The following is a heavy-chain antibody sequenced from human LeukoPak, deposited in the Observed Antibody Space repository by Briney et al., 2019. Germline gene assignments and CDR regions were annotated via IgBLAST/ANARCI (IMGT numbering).Heavy chain of an antibody. Sequence: SVKVSCKASGGTFSSYAITWVRQAPGQGLEWMGGIIPIFTTANYAQKFQGRVTITTDESTSTAYMGLSSLRSEDTAVYYCARTDTAMVSYWGQGTLVTVSS. CDR1: GGTFSSYA. CDR2: IIPIFTTA. CDR3: ARTDTAMVSY. J-gene: IGHJ4*02. V-gene: IGHV1-69*05. D-gene: IGHD5-18*01.